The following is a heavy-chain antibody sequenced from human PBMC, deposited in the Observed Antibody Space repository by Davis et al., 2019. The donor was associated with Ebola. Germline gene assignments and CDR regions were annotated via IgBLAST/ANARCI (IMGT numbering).Heavy chain of an antibody. V-gene: IGHV3-11*06. CDR2: ISSSSSYT. CDR1: GFTFSDYY. CDR3: ARVDTATGMDV. D-gene: IGHD5-18*01. J-gene: IGHJ6*02. Sequence: GSLRLSCAASGFTFSDYYMSWIRQAPGKGLEWVSYISSSSSYTNYADSVKGRFTISRDNTKNSLYLQMNSLRAEDTAVYYCARVDTATGMDVWGQGTTVTVSS.